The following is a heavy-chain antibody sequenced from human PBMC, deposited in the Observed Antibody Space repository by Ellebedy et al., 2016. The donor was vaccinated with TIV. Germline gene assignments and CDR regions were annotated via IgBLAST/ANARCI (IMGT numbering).Heavy chain of an antibody. V-gene: IGHV4-59*01. CDR2: ISYTGTT. Sequence: SETLSLTCTVSGGSINSNYRSWIRQTPGKGLEWLGHISYTGTTNYNPSLKSRVTISGDTSKNQFSLRLSSVTAADTAVHYCARQLGMKRAIWDLWGQGTLVTVSS. CDR1: GGSINSNY. CDR3: ARQLGMKRAIWDL. J-gene: IGHJ5*02. D-gene: IGHD7-27*01.